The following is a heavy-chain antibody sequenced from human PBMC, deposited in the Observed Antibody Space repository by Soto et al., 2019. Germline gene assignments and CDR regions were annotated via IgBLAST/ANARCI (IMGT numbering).Heavy chain of an antibody. D-gene: IGHD1-7*01. CDR2: ISTYNGNP. CDR3: ASGRTRALDY. V-gene: IGHV1-18*01. J-gene: IGHJ4*02. Sequence: QIQLVQSGAEGKKPGASVKVSCKASGYIFTSQGISWVRQAPGQGLEWMGWISTYNGNPNYAQKLQGRVTMTTNTSTTTAFLELRSLTSDDTAVYYCASGRTRALDYWGQGTPVIVSS. CDR1: GYIFTSQG.